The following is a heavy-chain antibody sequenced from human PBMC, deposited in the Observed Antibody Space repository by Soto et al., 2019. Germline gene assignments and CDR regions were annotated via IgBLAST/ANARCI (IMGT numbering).Heavy chain of an antibody. CDR3: ARPAHDYGDYGGADY. D-gene: IGHD4-17*01. V-gene: IGHV1-18*01. J-gene: IGHJ4*02. CDR2: ISAYNGNT. Sequence: QVQLVQSGAEVKKPGASVKVSCKASGYTFTSYGISWVRQAPGQGLEWMGWISAYNGNTNYAQEVQGRVTMTPDTSKTTAYMELRSLRSDGTAVYYCARPAHDYGDYGGADYWGQGTLVTVSS. CDR1: GYTFTSYG.